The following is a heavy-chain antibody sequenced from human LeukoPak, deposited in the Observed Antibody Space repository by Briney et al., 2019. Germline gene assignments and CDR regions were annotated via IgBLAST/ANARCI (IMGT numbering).Heavy chain of an antibody. CDR1: GGSFSGYY. Sequence: SETLSLTCAVYGGSFSGYYWSWIRQPPGKGLEWIGEINHSGSTNYNPSLESRVTISVDTSKNQFSLKLSSVTAADTAVYYCARGPGGWLQYYFDYWGQGTLVTVSS. CDR3: ARGPGGWLQYYFDY. D-gene: IGHD5-24*01. J-gene: IGHJ4*02. V-gene: IGHV4-34*01. CDR2: INHSGST.